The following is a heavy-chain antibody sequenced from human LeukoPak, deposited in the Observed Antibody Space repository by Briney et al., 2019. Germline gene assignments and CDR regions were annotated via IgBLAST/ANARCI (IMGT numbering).Heavy chain of an antibody. CDR1: GYSISSGYY. D-gene: IGHD3-22*01. Sequence: PSETLSLTCAVSGYSISSGYYWGWIRQPPGKGLEWIGSIYHSGSTNYNPSLKSRVTISVDTSKNQFSLKLSSVTAADTAVYYCARARPYKSYYYDSSGYYQDYWGQGTLVTVSS. CDR2: IYHSGST. J-gene: IGHJ4*02. V-gene: IGHV4-38-2*01. CDR3: ARARPYKSYYYDSSGYYQDY.